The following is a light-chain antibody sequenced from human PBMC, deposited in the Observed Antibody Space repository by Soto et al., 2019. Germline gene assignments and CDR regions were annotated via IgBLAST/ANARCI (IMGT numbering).Light chain of an antibody. Sequence: QSALTQPPSASGSPGQSVTISCTGTSSDVGGYNFVSGYQEHPGKAPKLIIYEVSKRPSGVPDRFSGSKSGNTASLTVSGLQAEDEADYYCSSYAGSNNRYVFGTGIKVTVL. CDR1: SSDVGGYNF. CDR3: SSYAGSNNRYV. J-gene: IGLJ1*01. CDR2: EVS. V-gene: IGLV2-8*01.